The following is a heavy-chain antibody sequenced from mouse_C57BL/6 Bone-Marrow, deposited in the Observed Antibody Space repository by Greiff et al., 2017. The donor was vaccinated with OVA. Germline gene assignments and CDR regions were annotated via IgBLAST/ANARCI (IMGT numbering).Heavy chain of an antibody. J-gene: IGHJ3*01. D-gene: IGHD1-1*01. CDR1: GFNIKDYY. V-gene: IGHV14-2*01. Sequence: EVKLVESGAELVKPGASVKLSCTASGFNIKDYYMHWVKQRTEQGLEWIGRIDPEDGETNYAPKFQGKATITADTSSNTAYLQLSSLTSEDTAVYYCAIPSHFIPGGFAYWGQGTLVTVSA. CDR2: IDPEDGET. CDR3: AIPSHFIPGGFAY.